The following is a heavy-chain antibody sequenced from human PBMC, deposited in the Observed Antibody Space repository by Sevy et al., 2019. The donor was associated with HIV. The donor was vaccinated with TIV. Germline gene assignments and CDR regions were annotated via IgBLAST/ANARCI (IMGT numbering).Heavy chain of an antibody. CDR2: ISSSGSTI. CDR3: ARDLSVEIVVPAAISSYGMDV. D-gene: IGHD2-2*02. CDR1: GFTFSDYY. J-gene: IGHJ6*02. Sequence: GGSLRLSCAASGFTFSDYYMSWIRQAPGKGLEWVSYISSSGSTIYYADSVKGRFTISRDNAKNSLYLQMNSLRAEDTAVYYCARDLSVEIVVPAAISSYGMDVWGQGTTVTVSS. V-gene: IGHV3-11*01.